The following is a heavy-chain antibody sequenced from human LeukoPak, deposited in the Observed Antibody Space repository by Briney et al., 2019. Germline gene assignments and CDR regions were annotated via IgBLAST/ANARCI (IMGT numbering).Heavy chain of an antibody. CDR3: ANLLWFGELLDPEGAFDF. J-gene: IGHJ3*01. D-gene: IGHD3-10*01. Sequence: GGSLRLSCAASGFTFSSYGMSWVRQAPGKGLEWVSAISGSGGSTYYADSVKGRFTISRDNSKNTLYLQMNSLRAEDTAVYYCANLLWFGELLDPEGAFDFWGQGTMVTVSS. V-gene: IGHV3-23*01. CDR2: ISGSGGST. CDR1: GFTFSSYG.